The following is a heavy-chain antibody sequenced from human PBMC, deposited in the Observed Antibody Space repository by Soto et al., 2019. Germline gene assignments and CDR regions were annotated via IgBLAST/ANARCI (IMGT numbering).Heavy chain of an antibody. CDR2: ISAYNGNT. D-gene: IGHD3-22*01. CDR1: GYTFTSYG. Sequence: ASVKVSCKASGYTFTSYGISWVRQAPGQGLEWMGWISAYNGNTNYAQKLQGRVTMTTDTSTSTASMELGSLRSDDTAVYYCASTAFRDYYDSSGSRLRHWGQGTLVTVSS. CDR3: ASTAFRDYYDSSGSRLRH. J-gene: IGHJ1*01. V-gene: IGHV1-18*01.